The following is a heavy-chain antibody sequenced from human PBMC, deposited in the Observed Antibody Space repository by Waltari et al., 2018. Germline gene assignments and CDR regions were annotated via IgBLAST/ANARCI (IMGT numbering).Heavy chain of an antibody. V-gene: IGHV1-69-2*01. CDR3: LIRPGEQLVVRAQQADAFDI. CDR1: GYTFTDHY. J-gene: IGHJ3*02. D-gene: IGHD6-6*01. CDR2: VDTEDGET. Sequence: EVQLVQSGAEVKKPGATVKISCKVSGYTFTDHYMHWAQQAPGKGLGWMGLVDTEDGETIYAEKYGGRVTITAKTTTDTAYMERSILRSEDTAVYYCLIRPGEQLVVRAQQADAFDIWGQGTMVTVSS.